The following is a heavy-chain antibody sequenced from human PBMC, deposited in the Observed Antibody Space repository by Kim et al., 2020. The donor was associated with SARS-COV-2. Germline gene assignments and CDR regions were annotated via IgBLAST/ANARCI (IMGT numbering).Heavy chain of an antibody. Sequence: YSPAFQGQVTISADTSISTAFLQWSSLKASDTAMYYCARGIGYYYYYMDVWGKGTTVTVSS. V-gene: IGHV5-51*01. J-gene: IGHJ6*03. D-gene: IGHD2-21*01. CDR3: ARGIGYYYYYMDV.